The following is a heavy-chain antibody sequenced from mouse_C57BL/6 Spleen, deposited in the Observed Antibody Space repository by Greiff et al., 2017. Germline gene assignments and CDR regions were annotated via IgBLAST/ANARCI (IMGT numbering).Heavy chain of an antibody. CDR1: GYTFTSYW. CDR3: ARSSSYGYAMDY. CDR2: FYPGSGST. J-gene: IGHJ4*01. Sequence: QVQLQQPGAALVKPGASVKMSCKASGYTFTSYWITWVKQRPGQGLEWIGDFYPGSGSTNYNEKFKSKATLTVDTSSSTANMQLSSLTSEDSAVYDCARSSSYGYAMDYGGKGTSVTVSS. V-gene: IGHV1-55*01. D-gene: IGHD1-1*01.